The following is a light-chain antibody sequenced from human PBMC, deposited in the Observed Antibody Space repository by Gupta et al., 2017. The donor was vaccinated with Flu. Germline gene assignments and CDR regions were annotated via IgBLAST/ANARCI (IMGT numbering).Light chain of an antibody. Sequence: TICVSGTSNDVGGYNCVYWYHQHPGNAPKLMIYEVSYRPSVFSNRFSDSKSVTTASLTISGLQADDDADYYSSTTKSSIALAVFGGGTRLTVL. CDR2: EVS. V-gene: IGLV2-14*01. CDR1: SNDVGGYNC. J-gene: IGLJ2*01. CDR3: STTKSSIALAV.